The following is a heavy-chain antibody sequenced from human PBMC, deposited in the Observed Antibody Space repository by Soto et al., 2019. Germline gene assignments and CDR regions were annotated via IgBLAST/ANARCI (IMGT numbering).Heavy chain of an antibody. CDR3: ARERSGQGGYGMDV. Sequence: QVQLQESGPAGLVKPSQTLSLTCNVSGGSISSGGYYWSWIRQHPGKGLEWIGYIYYDGSTYQNPSLKCRVSISVDTSKNQFSLKLSSGTAADTALYYCARERSGQGGYGMDVWGQGTTVTVSS. CDR1: GGSISSGGYY. V-gene: IGHV4-31*03. D-gene: IGHD3-10*01. J-gene: IGHJ6*02. CDR2: IYYDGST.